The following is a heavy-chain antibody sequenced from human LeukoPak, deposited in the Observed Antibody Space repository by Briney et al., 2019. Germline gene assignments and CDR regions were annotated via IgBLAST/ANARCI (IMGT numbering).Heavy chain of an antibody. V-gene: IGHV3-48*03. CDR1: GFTFGTYE. D-gene: IGHD5-18*01. CDR2: ISTSGTTI. Sequence: GGSLRLSCAASGFTFGTYEMHWVRQAPGKGLEWVSYISTSGTTIHYADSVKGRSTISRDNAKNSLYLQMINLRAEDTAVYSCARAGYSYGYSLDYWGQGTLVTVSS. CDR3: ARAGYSYGYSLDY. J-gene: IGHJ4*02.